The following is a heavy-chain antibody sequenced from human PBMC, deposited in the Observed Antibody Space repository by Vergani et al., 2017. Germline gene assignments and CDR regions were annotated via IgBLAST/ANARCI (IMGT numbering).Heavy chain of an antibody. CDR2: IGTAGDT. Sequence: EVQLLESGGGLVQPGGSLRLSCAASGFTFSSYDMHWVRQATGKGLEWVSAIGTAGDTYYPGSVKGRFTISRENAKNSLYLQMNSLRAVDTAVYYCARGEGGYYYYGMDVWGQGTTVTVSS. V-gene: IGHV3-13*04. CDR1: GFTFSSYD. CDR3: ARGEGGYYYYGMDV. J-gene: IGHJ6*02.